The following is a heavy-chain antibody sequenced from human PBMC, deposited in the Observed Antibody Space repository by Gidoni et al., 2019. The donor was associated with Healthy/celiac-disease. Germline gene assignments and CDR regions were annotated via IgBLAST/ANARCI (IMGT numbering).Heavy chain of an antibody. J-gene: IGHJ4*02. V-gene: IGHV3-7*01. Sequence: EVQLVESGGGLVQPGGSLRLPCAASGFTFSSYWMSGVRQGPGKGLEWVANIKQDGSEKYYVDSVKGRFTISRDNAKNSLYLQMNSLRAEDTAVYYCASKDWGHDYWGQGTLVTVSS. CDR1: GFTFSSYW. CDR2: IKQDGSEK. D-gene: IGHD7-27*01. CDR3: ASKDWGHDY.